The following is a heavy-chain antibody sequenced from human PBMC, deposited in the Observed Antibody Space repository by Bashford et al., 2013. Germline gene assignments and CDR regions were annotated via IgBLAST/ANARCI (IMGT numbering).Heavy chain of an antibody. D-gene: IGHD3-22*01. CDR2: ISFDVSNK. CDR3: ARGYYDTSGSPFDY. V-gene: IGHV3-30-3*01. J-gene: IGHJ4*02. Sequence: VRQAPGKGLEWVAVISFDVSNKYYADSVKGRFTISRDNSKNTLFLQMNSLIAEDPAVYYCARGYYDTSGSPFDYWGQGTLVTVSS.